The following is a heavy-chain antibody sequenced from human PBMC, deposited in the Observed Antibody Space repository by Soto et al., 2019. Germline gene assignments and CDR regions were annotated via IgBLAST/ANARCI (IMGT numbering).Heavy chain of an antibody. CDR1: RYSFTSYW. J-gene: IGHJ6*02. V-gene: IGHV5-10-1*01. CDR3: ATQGLELPSYYYYYGMDV. Sequence: PGESRKISCKGSRYSFTSYWISWVRQMPGKGLEWMGRIDPSDSYTNYSPSFQGHVTISADKSISTAYLQWSSLKASDTAMYYCATQGLELPSYYYYYGMDVWGQGTTVTVSS. D-gene: IGHD1-7*01. CDR2: IDPSDSYT.